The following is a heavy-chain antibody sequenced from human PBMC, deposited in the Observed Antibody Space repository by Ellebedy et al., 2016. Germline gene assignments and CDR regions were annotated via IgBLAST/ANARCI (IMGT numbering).Heavy chain of an antibody. CDR2: IYYSGST. J-gene: IGHJ4*02. CDR1: GGSVSSGSYY. D-gene: IGHD2-2*02. Sequence: SETLSLXCTVSGGSVSSGSYYWSWIRQPPGKGLEWIGYIYYSGSTNYNPSLKSRVTISVDTSKNQFSLKLSSVTAADTAVYYCARGSCSSTSCYRRGFFGLDYWGQGTLVTVSS. V-gene: IGHV4-61*01. CDR3: ARGSCSSTSCYRRGFFGLDY.